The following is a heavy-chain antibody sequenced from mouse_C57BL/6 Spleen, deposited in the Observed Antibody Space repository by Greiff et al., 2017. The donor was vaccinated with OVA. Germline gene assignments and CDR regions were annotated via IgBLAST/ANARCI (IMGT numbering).Heavy chain of an antibody. V-gene: IGHV1-55*01. D-gene: IGHD2-3*01. CDR2: IYPGSGST. J-gene: IGHJ3*01. Sequence: VKLQQPGAELVKPGASVKMSCKASGYTFTSYWITWVKQRPGQGLEWIGDIYPGSGSTNYNEKFKSKATLTVDTSSSTAYMQLSSLTSEDSAVYYCARGGDGYPAGFAYWGQGTLVTVSA. CDR3: ARGGDGYPAGFAY. CDR1: GYTFTSYW.